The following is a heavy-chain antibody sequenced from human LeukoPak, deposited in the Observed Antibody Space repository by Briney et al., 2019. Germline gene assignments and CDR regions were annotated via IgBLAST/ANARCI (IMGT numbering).Heavy chain of an antibody. V-gene: IGHV3-20*04. J-gene: IGHJ4*02. CDR2: INWNGGST. Sequence: PGRSLRLSCAASGFNFDDYGMSWVRQAPGKGLEWVSGINWNGGSTGYADSVKGRFTISRDNAKNSLYLQMNSLRAEDTAVYYCARRAGAYSHPYDYWGQGTLVTVSS. D-gene: IGHD4/OR15-4a*01. CDR1: GFNFDDYG. CDR3: ARRAGAYSHPYDY.